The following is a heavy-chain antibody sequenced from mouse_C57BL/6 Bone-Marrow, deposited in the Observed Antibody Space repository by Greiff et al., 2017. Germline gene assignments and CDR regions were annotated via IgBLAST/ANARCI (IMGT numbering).Heavy chain of an antibody. CDR3: ARRAYYRPAVDY. Sequence: VKLLESGAELARPGASVKLSCTASGYTFTGYGISWVKQRTGQGLEWIGEIYPGSGNTDYNEKFKGKATLTADKSSSTAYMELRRLTSEDSAVYFCARRAYYRPAVDYWGQGTTLTVPS. D-gene: IGHD2-12*01. V-gene: IGHV1-81*01. CDR2: IYPGSGNT. CDR1: GYTFTGYG. J-gene: IGHJ2*01.